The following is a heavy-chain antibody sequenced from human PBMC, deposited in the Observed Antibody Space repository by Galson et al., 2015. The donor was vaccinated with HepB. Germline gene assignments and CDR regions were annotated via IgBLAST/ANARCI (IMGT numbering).Heavy chain of an antibody. D-gene: IGHD3-22*01. V-gene: IGHV3-23*01. Sequence: SLRLSCAASGFTFSSYAMSWVRQAPGKGLEWVSAVSASGSSTYYADSVKGRFTISSDNSKTTLSLQMNSLRAEDRAVYYCAKDVDYYDSSGYATFDYWGQVTLFTVSS. CDR2: VSASGSST. CDR1: GFTFSSYA. J-gene: IGHJ4*02. CDR3: AKDVDYYDSSGYATFDY.